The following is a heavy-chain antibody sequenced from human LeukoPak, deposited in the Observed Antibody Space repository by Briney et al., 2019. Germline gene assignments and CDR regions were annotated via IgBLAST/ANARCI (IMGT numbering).Heavy chain of an antibody. Sequence: ASVKVSCKASGYIFTGYYLHWVRQAPGQGLEWMGWINPNSGGTNYAQKFQGRVTMTRDTSISTAYMELSRLRSDDTAVYYCARDEGGYNTFFYWGQGTLVTVSS. D-gene: IGHD3-3*01. CDR1: GYIFTGYY. V-gene: IGHV1-2*02. CDR3: ARDEGGYNTFFY. J-gene: IGHJ4*02. CDR2: INPNSGGT.